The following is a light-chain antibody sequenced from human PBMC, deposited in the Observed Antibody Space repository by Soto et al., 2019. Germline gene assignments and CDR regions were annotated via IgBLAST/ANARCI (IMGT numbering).Light chain of an antibody. CDR1: QSISSW. CDR2: GVS. Sequence: DIQMTQSPSTLSASLGDRFTITCRASQSISSWLAWYQQKPGKAPQLLIYGVSSLQSGVPSRFKGSGSGTDFTLTISSLQPEDFATYYCQQSASLPPTFGGGTKVDTK. J-gene: IGKJ4*01. V-gene: IGKV1-12*01. CDR3: QQSASLPPT.